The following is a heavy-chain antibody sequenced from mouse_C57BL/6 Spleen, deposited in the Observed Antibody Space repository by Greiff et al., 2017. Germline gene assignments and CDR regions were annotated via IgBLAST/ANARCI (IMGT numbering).Heavy chain of an antibody. CDR1: GYSFTGYY. Sequence: VQLKQSGPELVKPGASVKISCKASGYSFTGYYMNWVKQSPEKSLEWIGEINPSTGGTTYNQKFKAKATLTVDKSSSTAYMQLKSLTSEDSAVYYCARSRNAFDYWGQGTTLTVSS. CDR2: INPSTGGT. CDR3: ARSRNAFDY. V-gene: IGHV1-42*01. J-gene: IGHJ2*01.